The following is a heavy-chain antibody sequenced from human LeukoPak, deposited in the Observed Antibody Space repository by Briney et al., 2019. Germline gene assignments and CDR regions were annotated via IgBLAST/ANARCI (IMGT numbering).Heavy chain of an antibody. CDR1: GYTFTSYG. CDR2: ISAYNGNT. Sequence: ASVKVSCKASGYTFTSYGISGVRQAPGQGLEWVGWISAYNGNTNYAQKLQGRVTMTTGTSTSTAYMELRSLRSDDTAVYYCARDYYDSSGYYEDYWGQGTLVTVSS. CDR3: ARDYYDSSGYYEDY. J-gene: IGHJ4*02. D-gene: IGHD3-22*01. V-gene: IGHV1-18*01.